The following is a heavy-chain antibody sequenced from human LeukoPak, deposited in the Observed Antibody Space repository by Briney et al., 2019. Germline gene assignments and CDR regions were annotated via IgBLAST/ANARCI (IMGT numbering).Heavy chain of an antibody. CDR2: ISSSSSYI. Sequence: GGSLRLSCAASGFTFSSYSMNWVRQAPGKGLEWVSSISSSSSYIYYTDSVKGRFTISRDNAKNSLYLQMNSLRAEDTAVYYCAELGITMIGGVWGKGTTVTISS. J-gene: IGHJ6*04. V-gene: IGHV3-21*01. CDR3: AELGITMIGGV. CDR1: GFTFSSYS. D-gene: IGHD3-10*02.